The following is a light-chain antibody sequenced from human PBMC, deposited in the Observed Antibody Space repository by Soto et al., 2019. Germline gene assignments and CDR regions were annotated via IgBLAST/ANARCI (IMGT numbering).Light chain of an antibody. CDR2: DVS. J-gene: IGLJ1*01. Sequence: QSVMTQPASVSGSPVQSITISCTGTSSDVGGYNYVSWYQQHPGKAPKLMIYDVSNRPSGVSNRFSGSESGNTASLTISGLQAEDEADYYCSSYTSSSTPYVFGTGT. CDR3: SSYTSSSTPYV. CDR1: SSDVGGYNY. V-gene: IGLV2-14*01.